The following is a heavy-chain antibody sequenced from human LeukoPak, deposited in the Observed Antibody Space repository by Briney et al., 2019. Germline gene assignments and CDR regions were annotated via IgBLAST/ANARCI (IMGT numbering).Heavy chain of an antibody. CDR3: ARLSYDFWSGYYGSWFDP. CDR2: IYDSGST. CDR1: GGPIRIHY. D-gene: IGHD3-3*01. J-gene: IGHJ5*02. Sequence: KPPETLSLTLSVSGGPIRIHYWMWTPQSPGKGLEGGGYIYDSGSTNYNPYLKSRLTISIDTSKKQFSLRLSSVTAADTAVYYCARLSYDFWSGYYGSWFDPWGQGTLVTVSS. V-gene: IGHV4-59*11.